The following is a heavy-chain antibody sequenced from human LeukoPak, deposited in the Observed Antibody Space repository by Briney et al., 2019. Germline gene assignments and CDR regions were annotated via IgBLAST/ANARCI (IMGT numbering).Heavy chain of an antibody. V-gene: IGHV3-48*01. CDR2: ISSSSSTI. J-gene: IGHJ4*02. D-gene: IGHD6-13*01. CDR1: GFTFSSYS. CDR3: ASLAAAGIAGFDY. Sequence: GGSLRLSCAASGFTFSSYSMNWVRQAPGKGLEWVSYISSSSSTIYYADSVKDRFTISRDNAKNSLYLQMNSLRAEDTAVYYCASLAAAGIAGFDYWGQGTLVIVSS.